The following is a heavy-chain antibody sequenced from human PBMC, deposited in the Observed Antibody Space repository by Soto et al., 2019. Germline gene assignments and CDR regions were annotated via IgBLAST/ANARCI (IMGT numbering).Heavy chain of an antibody. J-gene: IGHJ4*01. D-gene: IGHD5-12*01. CDR1: GFSIDTYS. CDR3: ARWDGYADL. V-gene: IGHV3-23*01. CDR2: ISVSGDKT. Sequence: EVQLLESGGGLVQPGGSLRLSCAVSGFSIDTYSFAWVRQTPAKGLQWVSGISVSGDKTFYIDSVQGRFTISRDISKNTLSLQMHNLSVEDSAIYFCARWDGYADLWGRGTLVTVSS.